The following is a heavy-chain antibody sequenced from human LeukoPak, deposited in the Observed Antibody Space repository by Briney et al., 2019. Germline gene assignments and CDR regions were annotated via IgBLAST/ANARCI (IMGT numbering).Heavy chain of an antibody. CDR3: GCSREYYDILTGFNFDY. J-gene: IGHJ4*02. CDR1: GYSFTSYW. D-gene: IGHD3-9*01. V-gene: IGHV5-10-1*01. CDR2: IDPSDSYT. Sequence: GESLKISCKGSGYSFTSYWISWVRQMPGKGLEWMGRIDPSDSYTNYSPSFQGHVTISADKSISTAYLQWSSLKASDAAMYYCGCSREYYDILTGFNFDYWGQGTLVTVSS.